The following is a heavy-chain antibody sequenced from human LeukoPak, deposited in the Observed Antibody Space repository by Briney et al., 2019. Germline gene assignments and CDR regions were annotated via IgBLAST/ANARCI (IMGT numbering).Heavy chain of an antibody. CDR1: GFTFSSYS. CDR3: ARGEAVRGTDH. CDR2: INGDGYSI. V-gene: IGHV3-74*01. D-gene: IGHD2-15*01. Sequence: PGGSLRLSCAASGFTFSSYSMNWVRQAPGKGLVWLSRINGDGYSISYADSVKGRFTISRDNAKNTLYLQMNSLRAEDTAMYYCARGEAVRGTDHWGRGALVTVSS. J-gene: IGHJ4*02.